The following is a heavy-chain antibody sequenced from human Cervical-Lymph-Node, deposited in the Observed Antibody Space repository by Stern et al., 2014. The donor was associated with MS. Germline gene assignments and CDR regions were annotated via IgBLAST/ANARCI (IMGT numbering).Heavy chain of an antibody. D-gene: IGHD2/OR15-2a*01. CDR3: APGVYDHVAY. CDR1: GLSLSTSGVG. V-gene: IGHV2-5*02. Sequence: QVTLRESGPTLVRPTHTLTLTCSFSGLSLSTSGVGVVWIRHPQRKALEWLAVIYWDDDKRYSPSLKSRRSITKDTSRNQVVRTMTSMDPVDTATYYCAPGVYDHVAYWGQGTLVTVSS. J-gene: IGHJ4*02. CDR2: IYWDDDK.